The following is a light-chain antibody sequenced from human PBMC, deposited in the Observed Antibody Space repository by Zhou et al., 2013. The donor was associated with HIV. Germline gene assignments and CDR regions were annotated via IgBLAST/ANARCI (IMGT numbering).Light chain of an antibody. V-gene: IGLV2-14*03. CDR2: DVT. CDR1: STDVGGYSY. Sequence: QSALTQPASVSGSPGQSITISCTGTSTDVGGYSYVSWYQQHPGKAPKLMIYDVTNRPSGVSNRFSGSKSGNTASLTVSGLQAEDEADYYCCSYTSITTHVIFGGGTKLTVL. CDR3: CSYTSITTHVI. J-gene: IGLJ2*01.